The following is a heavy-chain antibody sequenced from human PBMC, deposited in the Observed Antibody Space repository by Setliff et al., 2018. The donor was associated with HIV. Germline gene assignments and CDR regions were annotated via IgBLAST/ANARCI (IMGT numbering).Heavy chain of an antibody. V-gene: IGHV4-59*08. D-gene: IGHD6-19*01. CDR3: ARHDANTAGPFFLH. J-gene: IGHJ1*01. CDR1: GGSINNYY. CDR2: IHSSGPT. Sequence: SETLSLTCTVSGGSINNYYWSWIGQPPGKGLEWIGYIHSSGPTNYSPSLESRVSMSVDMSKSQFSLKLRSVIAADTAVYYCARHDANTAGPFFLHWGQGTLVTVSS.